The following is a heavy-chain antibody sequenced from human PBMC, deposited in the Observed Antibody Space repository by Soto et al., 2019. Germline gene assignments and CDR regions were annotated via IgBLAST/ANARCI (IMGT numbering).Heavy chain of an antibody. CDR1: GFMFSGYW. CDR3: ARDWNGYRDY. V-gene: IGHV3-7*05. CDR2: IKQDVSEI. D-gene: IGHD5-12*01. J-gene: IGHJ4*02. Sequence: EVQLVESGGGVVQPGGSLRLSCAASGFMFSGYWMTWVRQAPGKGLEWVANIKQDVSEIYYVDSVRGRFTISRENVKNSLYLQITSLRAEDTAVYYCARDWNGYRDYWGQGTLVTVSS.